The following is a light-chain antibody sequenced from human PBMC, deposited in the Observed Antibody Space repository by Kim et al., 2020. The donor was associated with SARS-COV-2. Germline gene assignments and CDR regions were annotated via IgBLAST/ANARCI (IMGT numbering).Light chain of an antibody. V-gene: IGKV1-27*01. Sequence: DIQMTQSPPSLSASVGDRVTITCRASQGIRNHLAWYQQKPGKVPKLLIYTASTLVSGVPSRFGGSGYGTDFTLTISSLQPEDVATYYCQKYNSAPQTFGHGTQVDIK. J-gene: IGKJ3*01. CDR3: QKYNSAPQT. CDR2: TAS. CDR1: QGIRNH.